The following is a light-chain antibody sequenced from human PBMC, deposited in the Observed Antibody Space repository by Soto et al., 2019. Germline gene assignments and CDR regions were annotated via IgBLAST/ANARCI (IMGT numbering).Light chain of an antibody. CDR3: SSYTTDSAFVL. V-gene: IGLV2-14*01. J-gene: IGLJ2*01. CDR1: SSDVGGYNY. Sequence: QSALAQPASVSGSPGQSITISCTGTSSDVGGYNYVSWYQQHPGNAPKVMIYEVSHRPSGVSNRFSGSKSGNTAYLTISGLQPEDEADYYCSSYTTDSAFVLFGGGTKVTVL. CDR2: EVS.